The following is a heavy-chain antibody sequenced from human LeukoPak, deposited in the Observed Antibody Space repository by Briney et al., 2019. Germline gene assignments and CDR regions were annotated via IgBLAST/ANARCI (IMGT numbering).Heavy chain of an antibody. CDR3: AGLRFSALFDP. Sequence: PGGSLRLSCAASGFTFHTFAMSWVRQAPGKGLGWASAISDGSYSTYYAESVKGRFTISRDNSKNTLYLQMNSLRAEDTAVYYCAGLRFSALFDPWGQGTLVTVSS. D-gene: IGHD3-10*01. V-gene: IGHV3-23*01. CDR2: ISDGSYST. J-gene: IGHJ5*02. CDR1: GFTFHTFA.